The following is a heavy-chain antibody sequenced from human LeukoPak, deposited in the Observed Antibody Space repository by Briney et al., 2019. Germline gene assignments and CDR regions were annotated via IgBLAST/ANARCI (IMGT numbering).Heavy chain of an antibody. V-gene: IGHV3-21*06. CDR2: ISGSGGST. CDR3: LKGDRRDY. CDR1: GFTFSTYN. Sequence: GGSLRLSCAASGFTFSTYNMNWVRQAPGKGLEWVSAISGSGGSTYYADSVKGRFIISRDNAKDSLYLQMNSPRVEDTAVYYCLKGDRRDYWGQGTLVTVSS. J-gene: IGHJ4*02.